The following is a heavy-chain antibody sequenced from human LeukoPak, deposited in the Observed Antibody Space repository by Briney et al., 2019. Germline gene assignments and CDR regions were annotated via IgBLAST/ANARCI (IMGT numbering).Heavy chain of an antibody. CDR3: ARDGILGSHDC. Sequence: GGSLRLSCAASGFTFRSYWMHWVRQTPGKGLVWVSHINNDGSDTSYADSVKGRFTITRDDAKNTLFLQMNSLRAEDTAIYYCARDGILGSHDCWGQGTLVTVSS. CDR1: GFTFRSYW. V-gene: IGHV3-74*01. J-gene: IGHJ4*02. D-gene: IGHD3-3*02. CDR2: INNDGSDT.